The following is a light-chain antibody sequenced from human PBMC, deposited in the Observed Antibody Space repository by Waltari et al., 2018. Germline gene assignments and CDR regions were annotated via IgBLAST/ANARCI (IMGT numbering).Light chain of an antibody. CDR1: SGDLGTYNS. V-gene: IGLV2-14*01. J-gene: IGLJ2*01. CDR2: DVT. Sequence: QSALTQPASVSGSPGQSTTISCTATSGDLGTYNSVSWYRQYPGAAPKLILYDVTNRPSGMSDRFSGSKSGNTASLTISGLQAEDEAVYYCTSYRGSTSLVFGGGTKLTVL. CDR3: TSYRGSTSLV.